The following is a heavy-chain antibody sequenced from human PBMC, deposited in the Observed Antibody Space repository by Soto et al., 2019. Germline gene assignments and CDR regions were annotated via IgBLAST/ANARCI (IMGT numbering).Heavy chain of an antibody. D-gene: IGHD3-16*01. CDR1: GFTFSTYA. V-gene: IGHV3-48*02. CDR3: ASDRSLGSNWYYYLES. J-gene: IGHJ4*02. Sequence: PGGSLRLSCAASGFTFSTYAMNWVRQFPGRGLEWVSYISSSSSAIDYADPVKGRFTVSRDNAKNSLYLQMNSLRDEDTAVYYCASDRSLGSNWYYYLESWGQGTLVTVSS. CDR2: ISSSSSAI.